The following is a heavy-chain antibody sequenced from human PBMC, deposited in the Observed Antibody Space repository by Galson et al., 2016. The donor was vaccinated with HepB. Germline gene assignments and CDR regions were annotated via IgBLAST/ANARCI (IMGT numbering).Heavy chain of an antibody. CDR3: ARLVSSRSPYDS. J-gene: IGHJ4*02. CDR2: FYPGDSEI. V-gene: IGHV5-51*01. D-gene: IGHD3-22*01. CDR1: GYVFPSYW. Sequence: QSGAAVKKPGESLTIACKGDGYVFPSYWIAWVRQTPDKGLEWMGLFYPGDSEIRYSPSFQGQVTFSADKSINTAYMQWSSLKASDTAIYYCARLVSSRSPYDSWGQGTLVTVSS.